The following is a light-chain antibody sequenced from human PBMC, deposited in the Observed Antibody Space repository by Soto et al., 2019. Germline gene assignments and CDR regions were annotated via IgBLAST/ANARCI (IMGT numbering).Light chain of an antibody. CDR1: QSISSY. J-gene: IGKJ4*01. CDR3: QQRFTTPLT. CDR2: GAS. Sequence: DIQMTQSPSSLSASVGDRVTITCRASQSISSYLSWYQHSLGKAPKLLIDGASNLQSGVPSRFSASVSGTEFTLTISNLHPEDFATYCCQQRFTTPLTFGAGTKVEV. V-gene: IGKV1-39*01.